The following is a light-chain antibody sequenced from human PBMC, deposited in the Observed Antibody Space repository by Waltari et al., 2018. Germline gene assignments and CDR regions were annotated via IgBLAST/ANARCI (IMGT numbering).Light chain of an antibody. CDR1: QDIINY. CDR3: QQYYIFPRS. CDR2: ASS. Sequence: VVWMTQSPSLLSASTGDRVTINCRMSQDIINYLAWYQQKPGKAPDLLIFASSTLQSGVPSRFTGNGSGTDFTLTISSLQSEDFATYYCQQYYIFPRSFGQGTKVEIK. J-gene: IGKJ1*01. V-gene: IGKV1D-8*01.